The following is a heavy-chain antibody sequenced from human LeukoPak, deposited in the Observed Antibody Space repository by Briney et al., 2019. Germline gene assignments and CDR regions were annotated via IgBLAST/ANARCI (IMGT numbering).Heavy chain of an antibody. V-gene: IGHV4-34*01. CDR1: GGSFGGYY. CDR2: INHSGST. Sequence: SETLSLTCAVYGGSFGGYYWSWIRQPPGKGLEWIGEINHSGSTNYNPSLKSRVTISVDTSKNQFSLRLTSVTAADTAVYYCARLSAAVHLGAFDLWGQGTMDTVSS. CDR3: ARLSAAVHLGAFDL. D-gene: IGHD3-3*01. J-gene: IGHJ3*01.